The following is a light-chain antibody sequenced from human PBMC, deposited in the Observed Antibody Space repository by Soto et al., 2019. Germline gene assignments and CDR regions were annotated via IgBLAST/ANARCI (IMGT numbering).Light chain of an antibody. CDR1: SSDVGGYNY. CDR3: SSYTSSSTVV. J-gene: IGLJ2*01. Sequence: QSALTQPASVSGSPGQSITISCTGTSSDVGGYNYVYWYQQHPGKAPKLMIYEVSNRTSGVSNRFSGSKSGNTASLTISGLQAEDEADYYCSSYTSSSTVVFGGGTKVTVL. V-gene: IGLV2-14*01. CDR2: EVS.